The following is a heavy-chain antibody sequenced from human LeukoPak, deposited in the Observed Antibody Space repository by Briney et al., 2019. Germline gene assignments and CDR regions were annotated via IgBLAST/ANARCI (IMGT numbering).Heavy chain of an antibody. V-gene: IGHV3-21*01. CDR1: GFTFSSYS. Sequence: PGGSLRLSCAASGFTFSSYSMNWVRQAPRKGLEWVSSISSSSSYIYYADSVKGRFTISRDNAKNSLYLQMNGLRAEDTAVYYCARVQKGEIDYWGQGTLVTVSS. J-gene: IGHJ4*02. CDR2: ISSSSSYI. CDR3: ARVQKGEIDY.